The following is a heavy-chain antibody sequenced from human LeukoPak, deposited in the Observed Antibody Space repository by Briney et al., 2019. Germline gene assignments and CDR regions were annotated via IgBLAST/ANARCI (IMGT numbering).Heavy chain of an antibody. Sequence: GGSLRLSCVASGFTFSIFSMHWVRQAPGKGLEYISAISSEGGTTYYVDSVKGRFTISRDNSKNTLNLQMGSLRVEDMAVYYCASGTALGELSPHDYWGQGTLVTISS. CDR1: GFTFSIFS. D-gene: IGHD3-16*02. CDR2: ISSEGGTT. V-gene: IGHV3-64*02. CDR3: ASGTALGELSPHDY. J-gene: IGHJ4*02.